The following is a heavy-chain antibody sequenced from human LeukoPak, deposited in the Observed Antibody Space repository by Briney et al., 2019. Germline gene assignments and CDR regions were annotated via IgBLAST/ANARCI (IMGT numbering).Heavy chain of an antibody. J-gene: IGHJ4*02. CDR1: GYTFTSYD. Sequence: GASVKVSCKASGYTFTSYDINWVRQATGQGLEWMGWMNPNSGNTGYAQKFQGRVTMTRNTSISTAYMELSSLRSEDTAVYYCARDHRAARSCDYWGQGTLVTVSS. V-gene: IGHV1-8*01. CDR3: ARDHRAARSCDY. CDR2: MNPNSGNT. D-gene: IGHD6-6*01.